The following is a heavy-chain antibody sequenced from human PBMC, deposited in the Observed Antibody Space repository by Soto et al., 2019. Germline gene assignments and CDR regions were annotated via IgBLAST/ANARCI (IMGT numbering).Heavy chain of an antibody. Sequence: QVQLQESGPGLVKPSETLSLTCTVSGGSISSYYWSWIRQPPGKGLEWSGYIYYSGSTNYNPSLKSREAMIVDMQKNHFSLKLSSVTDADRAVYYCARLNDMPLKLNFAYWGQGTLVTGSS. CDR1: GGSISSYY. CDR3: ARLNDMPLKLNFAY. CDR2: IYYSGST. V-gene: IGHV4-59*08. D-gene: IGHD3-9*01. J-gene: IGHJ4*02.